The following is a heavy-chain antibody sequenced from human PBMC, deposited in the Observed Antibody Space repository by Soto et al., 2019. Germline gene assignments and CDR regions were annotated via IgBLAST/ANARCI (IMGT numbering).Heavy chain of an antibody. V-gene: IGHV1-69*01. CDR2: IMPMFGTS. J-gene: IGHJ4*02. CDR3: ARGGVDTITFDY. CDR1: GGTLNNYL. Sequence: QVQLVQSGAEVKKPGSSVKVSCKASGGTLNNYLITWVRQAPGQGLEWMGEIMPMFGTSNSAQKFQGRISITAVESTSTAYMELSSLRSEDTAVYYCARGGVDTITFDYWDLGTLIAVSS. D-gene: IGHD5-12*01.